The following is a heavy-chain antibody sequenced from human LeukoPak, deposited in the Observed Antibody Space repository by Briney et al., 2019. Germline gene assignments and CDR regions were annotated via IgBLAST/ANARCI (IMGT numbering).Heavy chain of an antibody. CDR1: SGSISSYY. CDR2: IYYSGST. Sequence: PSETLSLTCTVSSGSISSYYWSWIRQPPGKGLEWIGYIYYSGSTNYNPSLKSRVTISVDTSKNQFSLKLSSVTAADTAVYYCARLSGIAAAGTFGYYYYYGMDVWGQGTTVTVSS. J-gene: IGHJ6*02. CDR3: ARLSGIAAAGTFGYYYYYGMDV. D-gene: IGHD6-13*01. V-gene: IGHV4-59*01.